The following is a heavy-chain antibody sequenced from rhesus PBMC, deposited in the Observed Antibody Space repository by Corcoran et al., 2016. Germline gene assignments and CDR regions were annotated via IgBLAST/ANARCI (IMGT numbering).Heavy chain of an antibody. CDR2: INGNSGTT. V-gene: IGHV4-80*01. J-gene: IGHJ4*01. Sequence: QVQLQESGPGLVKPSETLSLTCAVSGVSISSYWWNWIRQPPGKGLEWIGEINGNSGTTNYNPSLKRRVASSKDAAKIQFSLKLSSVTAADTAVYYCERWTRVNNHFFDYWGQGVLVTVSS. CDR1: GVSISSYW. D-gene: IGHD1-26*01. CDR3: ERWTRVNNHFFDY.